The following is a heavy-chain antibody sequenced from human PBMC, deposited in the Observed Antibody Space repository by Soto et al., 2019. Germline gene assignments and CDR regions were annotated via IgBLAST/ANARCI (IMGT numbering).Heavy chain of an antibody. CDR1: GFTFSSYW. CDR2: IKQDGSEK. Sequence: GGSLRLSCAASGFTFSSYWMSWVRQAPGKGLEWVANIKQDGSEKYYVDSVKGRFTISRDNAKNSPYLQMNSLRAEDTAVYYCARKKRVGATGDAFDIWGQGTMVTVSS. V-gene: IGHV3-7*03. D-gene: IGHD1-26*01. J-gene: IGHJ3*02. CDR3: ARKKRVGATGDAFDI.